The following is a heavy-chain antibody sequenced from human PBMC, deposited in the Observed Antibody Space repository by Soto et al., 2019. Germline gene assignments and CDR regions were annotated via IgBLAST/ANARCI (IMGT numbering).Heavy chain of an antibody. CDR3: AKAVLYCRGSSCYTARPYYYHGIAV. D-gene: IGHD2-2*02. Sequence: EELLLESGGGLVQPGGSLRLSCAASGFTFSTHAMSWVRQAPGKGLEWVSSISGSGNSTFYADSLKGRFSMSRDNSKDTLHLEMNSLRPEDTAVYYCAKAVLYCRGSSCYTARPYYYHGIAVWGQGTTVTVSS. V-gene: IGHV3-23*01. CDR1: GFTFSTHA. J-gene: IGHJ6*02. CDR2: ISGSGNST.